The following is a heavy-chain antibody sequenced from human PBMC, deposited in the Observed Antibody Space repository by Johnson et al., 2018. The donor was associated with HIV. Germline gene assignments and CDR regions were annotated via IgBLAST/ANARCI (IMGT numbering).Heavy chain of an antibody. D-gene: IGHD7-27*01. CDR1: GFTFSEYS. Sequence: QVQLVESGGGVVQPGRSLRLSCAASGFTFSEYSMYWVRQAPGKGLEWVTVISYDGSDKYYADSVKGRFSISRDNPNNSLYLQMNSLRAEDTAVYYCARQLGSDAFDMWGQGTMVTVSP. V-gene: IGHV3-30*04. CDR2: ISYDGSDK. CDR3: ARQLGSDAFDM. J-gene: IGHJ3*02.